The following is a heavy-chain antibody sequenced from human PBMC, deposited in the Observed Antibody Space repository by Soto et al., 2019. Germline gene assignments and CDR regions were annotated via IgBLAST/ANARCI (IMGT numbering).Heavy chain of an antibody. J-gene: IGHJ4*02. D-gene: IGHD1-26*01. CDR2: ISYDGSNK. V-gene: IGHV3-30*18. CDR3: AKDGGSYYSAANDSFLVY. CDR1: GFTFSSYG. Sequence: PGGSLRLSCAASGFTFSSYGMHWVRPAPGKGLAWVAVISYDGSNKYYADSVKGRFTISRDNSKNTLYLQMNSLRAKDTAVYYCAKDGGSYYSAANDSFLVYWGQGTRVTVAS.